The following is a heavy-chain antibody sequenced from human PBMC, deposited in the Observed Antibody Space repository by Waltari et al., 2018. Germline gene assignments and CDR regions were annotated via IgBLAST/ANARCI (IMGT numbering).Heavy chain of an antibody. D-gene: IGHD3-16*01. CDR1: GFTFSNSA. J-gene: IGHJ4*02. CDR3: AKVEGNGPLGIDY. CDR2: ISGSGAST. V-gene: IGHV3-23*01. Sequence: EVQLLESGGGLLQPGGSLRLSCAASGFTFSNSAKNWVRQAPGKGLQGVSSISGSGASTFYTDSVKGRFIISRDNSKNTLYLQMNSLRAEDTALYYCAKVEGNGPLGIDYWGQGTLVTVSS.